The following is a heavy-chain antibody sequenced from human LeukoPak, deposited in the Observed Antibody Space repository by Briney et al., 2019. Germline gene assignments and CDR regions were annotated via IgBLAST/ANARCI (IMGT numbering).Heavy chain of an antibody. Sequence: PSQTLSLTCTVSGDSISSVGYYWSWIRQHPGKGLEWIGYIYYSGSTYYNPSLKSRVIISGDTSKNQFSLKLSSVTAADTAVYYCARYQPGSSWRRIKNYGMDVWGQGTTVTVSS. V-gene: IGHV4-31*03. CDR3: ARYQPGSSWRRIKNYGMDV. CDR1: GDSISSVGYY. D-gene: IGHD6-13*01. CDR2: IYYSGST. J-gene: IGHJ6*02.